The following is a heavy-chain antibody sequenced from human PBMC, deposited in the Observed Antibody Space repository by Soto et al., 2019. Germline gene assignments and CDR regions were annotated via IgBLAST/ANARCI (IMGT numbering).Heavy chain of an antibody. D-gene: IGHD2-21*01. CDR2: MNPKSGHT. J-gene: IGHJ6*02. Sequence: QVQLVQSGAEVKKPGASVKVSCKASGYTFSSYDINWVRQATGQGLEWMGWMNPKSGHTGSAQQFQGRVTMTKDPSISTAYMELSSLRSEDTAIYYCARTGGDLDVWGQGTTVTVSS. V-gene: IGHV1-8*01. CDR1: GYTFSSYD. CDR3: ARTGGDLDV.